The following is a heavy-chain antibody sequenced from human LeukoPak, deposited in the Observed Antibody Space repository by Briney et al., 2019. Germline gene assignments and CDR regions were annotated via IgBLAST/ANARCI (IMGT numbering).Heavy chain of an antibody. V-gene: IGHV3-7*01. J-gene: IGHJ3*02. Sequence: PGGSLRLSCAGSGFTFSTYWMSWVRQVPGKGLEWMANINEDGSEKNYVDSVKGRFTISRDNAKNTLYLQMNSLRAEDTAVYYCARRGWLQQVGAFDIWGQGTMVTVSS. CDR3: ARRGWLQQVGAFDI. D-gene: IGHD5-24*01. CDR2: INEDGSEK. CDR1: GFTFSTYW.